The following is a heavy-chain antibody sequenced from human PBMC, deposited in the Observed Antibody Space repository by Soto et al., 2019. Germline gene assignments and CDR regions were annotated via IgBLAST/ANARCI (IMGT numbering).Heavy chain of an antibody. CDR3: ARDWPLPSTAPTILDY. CDR1: GGTFSSYA. Sequence: QVQLVQSGAEVKKPGSSVTVSCKASGGTFSSYAISWVRQAPGQGLEWMGGSIPIFGTANYAQKFQGRVTITADESTSTAYMELSSLRSEATAVYYCARDWPLPSTAPTILDYWGQGTLVTVSS. J-gene: IGHJ4*02. V-gene: IGHV1-69*01. CDR2: SIPIFGTA. D-gene: IGHD5-12*01.